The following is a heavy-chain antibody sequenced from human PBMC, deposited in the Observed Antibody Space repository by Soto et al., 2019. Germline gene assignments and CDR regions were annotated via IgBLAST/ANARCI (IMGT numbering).Heavy chain of an antibody. CDR1: EYTFTSYT. J-gene: IGHJ4*02. Sequence: ASVKVSCKASEYTFTSYTMHWVRQAPGQRLEWMGWINGGNGNTKYSQKFQGRVTITRDTSASTAYMELSSLRSDDTAVYYCARELQGLYYFDYWGKGTLGTVSS. CDR3: ARELQGLYYFDY. V-gene: IGHV1-3*01. CDR2: INGGNGNT. D-gene: IGHD4-4*01.